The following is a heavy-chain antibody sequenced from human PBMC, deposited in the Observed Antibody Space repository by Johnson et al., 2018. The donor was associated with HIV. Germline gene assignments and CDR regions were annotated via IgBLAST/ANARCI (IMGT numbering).Heavy chain of an antibody. CDR3: AKSYYEEERPMGVDAFDI. V-gene: IGHV3-33*08. Sequence: QMQLVESGGGVVRPGGSLRLSCAVSGFTFSYYGMHWVSQAPGKGLEWVAVIWYDGSNKFYADSVKGRFTISRDNSKNTLYLQMNSLRAEDTAVYYCAKSYYEEERPMGVDAFDIWGQGTMVTVS. J-gene: IGHJ3*02. D-gene: IGHD1-26*01. CDR1: GFTFSYYG. CDR2: IWYDGSNK.